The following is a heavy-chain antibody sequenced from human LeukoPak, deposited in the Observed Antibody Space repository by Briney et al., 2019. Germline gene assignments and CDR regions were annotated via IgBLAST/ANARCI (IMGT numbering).Heavy chain of an antibody. CDR2: ISAYNGNT. CDR3: ARSPYSSGHFDY. J-gene: IGHJ4*02. V-gene: IGHV1-18*01. D-gene: IGHD6-19*01. Sequence: ASVKVSCKASGYTFTNYDINWVRQATGQGLEWMGWISAYNGNTNYAQKLQGRVTMTTDTSTSTAYMELRSLRSDDTAVYYCARSPYSSGHFDYWGQGTLVTVSS. CDR1: GYTFTNYD.